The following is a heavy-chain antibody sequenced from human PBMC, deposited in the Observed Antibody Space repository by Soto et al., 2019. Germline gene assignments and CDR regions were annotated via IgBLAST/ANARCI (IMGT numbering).Heavy chain of an antibody. V-gene: IGHV1-46*01. J-gene: IGHJ6*02. CDR3: ARKRPLDV. Sequence: ASVMVSCNASGYTFTSYYMHWVRLAPGQGLEWMGIINPDGGVTSYAQKFQGRVTITADESTSTAYMELSSLRSEDTAVYYCARKRPLDVWGQGTTVTVSS. CDR1: GYTFTSYY. CDR2: INPDGGVT.